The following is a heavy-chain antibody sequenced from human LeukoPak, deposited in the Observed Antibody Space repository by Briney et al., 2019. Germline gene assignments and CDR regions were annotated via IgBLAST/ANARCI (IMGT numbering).Heavy chain of an antibody. CDR2: ISSSSSYI. D-gene: IGHD3-10*01. CDR3: ARDSSGSI. J-gene: IGHJ4*02. Sequence: GGSLRLSCAASGFNFGDFYMTWIRQAPGKGPEWVSSISSSSSYIYYADSVKGRFTISRDNAKNSLYLQMNSLRAEDTAVYYCARDSSGSIWGQGTLVTVSS. CDR1: GFNFGDFY. V-gene: IGHV3-11*06.